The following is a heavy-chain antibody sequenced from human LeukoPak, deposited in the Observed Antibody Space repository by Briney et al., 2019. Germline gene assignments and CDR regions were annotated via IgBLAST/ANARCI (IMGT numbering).Heavy chain of an antibody. CDR1: GGSFSGYY. J-gene: IGHJ6*04. D-gene: IGHD2-2*01. CDR3: ARRTHCSSTSCYDYYYGMDV. CDR2: INHSGST. V-gene: IGHV4-34*01. Sequence: SSETLSLTCAVYGGSFSGYYWSWIRQPPGKGLEWIGVINHSGSTNYNPSLKSRVTISVDTSKNQFTLKLSSVTAADTAVYYCARRTHCSSTSCYDYYYGMDVWGKGTTVTVSS.